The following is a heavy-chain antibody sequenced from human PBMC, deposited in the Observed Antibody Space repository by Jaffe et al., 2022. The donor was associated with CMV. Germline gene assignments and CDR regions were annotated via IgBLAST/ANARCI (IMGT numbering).Heavy chain of an antibody. V-gene: IGHV4-59*01. J-gene: IGHJ4*02. CDR3: ARGGDSDGYNYASFDY. D-gene: IGHD5-12*01. CDR1: GGSISSYY. Sequence: QVQLQESGPGLVKPSETLSLTCTVSGGSISSYYWSWIRQPPGKGLEWIGYIYYSGSTNYNPSLKSRVTISVDTSKNQFSLKLSSVTAADTAVYYCARGGDSDGYNYASFDYWGQGTLVTVSS. CDR2: IYYSGST.